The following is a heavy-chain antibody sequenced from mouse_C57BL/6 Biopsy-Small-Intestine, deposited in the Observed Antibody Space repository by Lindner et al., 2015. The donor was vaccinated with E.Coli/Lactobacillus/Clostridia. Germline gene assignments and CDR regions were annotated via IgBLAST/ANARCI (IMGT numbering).Heavy chain of an antibody. V-gene: IGHV1-19*01. CDR3: ARNYDGGYDY. CDR2: VNPSNGGT. J-gene: IGHJ2*01. D-gene: IGHD2-13*01. CDR1: GYTFTDYY. Sequence: VQLQESGPELVKPGASVKMSCKASGYTFTDYYMNWVKQSHGKSLGWIGRVNPSNGGTSYNQKFKGKATLTVDKSSNTAYMQLNSLTSEDSAVYYCARNYDGGYDYWGHGTTLTVSS.